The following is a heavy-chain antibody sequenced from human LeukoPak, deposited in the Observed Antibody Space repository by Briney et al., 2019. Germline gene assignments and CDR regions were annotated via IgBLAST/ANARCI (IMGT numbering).Heavy chain of an antibody. CDR1: GGSISSYY. D-gene: IGHD5-12*01. J-gene: IGHJ4*02. Sequence: SETLSLTCTVSGGSISSYYWSWIRQPPGKGLEWIGYIYYSGSTNYNPSLKSRVTISVDTSKNQFSLKLSSVTAADTAVYYWAGGGAEYSGYDRFDYWGQGTLVTVSS. V-gene: IGHV4-59*01. CDR2: IYYSGST. CDR3: AGGGAEYSGYDRFDY.